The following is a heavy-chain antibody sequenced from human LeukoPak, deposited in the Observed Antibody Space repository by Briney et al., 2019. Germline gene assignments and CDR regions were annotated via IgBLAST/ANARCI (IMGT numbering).Heavy chain of an antibody. J-gene: IGHJ4*02. V-gene: IGHV1-18*01. D-gene: IGHD5-18*01. CDR2: ISTYNYDT. CDR1: GYTFTSYG. Sequence: ASVKVSCKTSGYTFTSYGVSWVRQAPGQRLEWMGWISTYNYDTNYAQKFRGRVTLTKDTSTSTVYMELRSLRSDDTAIYYCARQVDTTMALPDYWGQGTLVTVSS. CDR3: ARQVDTTMALPDY.